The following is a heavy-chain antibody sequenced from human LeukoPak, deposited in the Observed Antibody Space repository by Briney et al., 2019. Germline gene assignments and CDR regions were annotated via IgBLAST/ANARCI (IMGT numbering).Heavy chain of an antibody. Sequence: PGGSLRLSCAASGFTFSSYAMSWIRQAPGKGLEWVSVIYSGGSTYYADSVKGRFTISRHNSKNTLYLQMNSLRAEDTAVYYCARDTQDAFDIWGQGTMVTVSS. CDR1: GFTFSSYA. J-gene: IGHJ3*02. CDR3: ARDTQDAFDI. V-gene: IGHV3-53*04. CDR2: IYSGGST.